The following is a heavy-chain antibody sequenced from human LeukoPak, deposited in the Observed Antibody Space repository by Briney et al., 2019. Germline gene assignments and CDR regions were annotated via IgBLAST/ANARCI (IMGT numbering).Heavy chain of an antibody. D-gene: IGHD1-26*01. CDR1: GYTFTCYY. V-gene: IGHV1-2*02. Sequence: ASVKVSCTASGYTFTCYYMHWVRQAPGQGLEWMGWINPNSGGTNYAQKFQGRVTMTRDTSISTAYMELSRLRSDDTAVYYCARAGQWELLDYFDYWGQGTLVTVSS. J-gene: IGHJ4*02. CDR3: ARAGQWELLDYFDY. CDR2: INPNSGGT.